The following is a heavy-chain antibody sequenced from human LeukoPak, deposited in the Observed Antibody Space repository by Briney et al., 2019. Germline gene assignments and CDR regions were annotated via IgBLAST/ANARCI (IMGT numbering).Heavy chain of an antibody. D-gene: IGHD5-18*01. CDR3: ARERYSYDDY. J-gene: IGHJ4*02. CDR1: GYSISSGDY. Sequence: PSETLSLTCAVSGYSISSGDYWGWIRQPPGKGLEWIGSIYHSGSTYYNPSLKSRVTISVDTSKNQFSLKLSSVTAADTAVYYCARERYSYDDYWGQGTLVTVSS. CDR2: IYHSGST. V-gene: IGHV4-38-2*02.